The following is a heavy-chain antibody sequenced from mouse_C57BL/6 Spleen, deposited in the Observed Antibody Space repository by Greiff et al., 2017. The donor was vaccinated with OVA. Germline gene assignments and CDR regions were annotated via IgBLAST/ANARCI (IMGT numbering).Heavy chain of an antibody. J-gene: IGHJ1*03. V-gene: IGHV5-6*02. CDR2: ISSGGSYT. Sequence: EVKVVESGGDLVKPGGSLKLSCAASGFTFSSYGMSWVRQTPDKRLEWVATISSGGSYTYYPDSVKGRFTISRDNAKNTLYLQMSSLKSEDTAMYYGAGRGYGSSDWYFDVWGTGTTVTVSS. CDR3: AGRGYGSSDWYFDV. CDR1: GFTFSSYG. D-gene: IGHD1-1*01.